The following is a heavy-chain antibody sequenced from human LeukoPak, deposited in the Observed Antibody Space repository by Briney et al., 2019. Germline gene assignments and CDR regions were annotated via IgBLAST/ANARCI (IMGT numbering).Heavy chain of an antibody. D-gene: IGHD6-19*01. Sequence: GGSLRLSCAASGFTFSTYAMNWVRQTPAKGLEWVSTIGGGGPTTDYADSVKDRFTISRDNSKNTLYLQMNSLRAEDTAVYFCARGFLGGTDQYFDSWGQGTLVTVSS. CDR1: GFTFSTYA. V-gene: IGHV3-23*01. J-gene: IGHJ4*02. CDR3: ARGFLGGTDQYFDS. CDR2: IGGGGPTT.